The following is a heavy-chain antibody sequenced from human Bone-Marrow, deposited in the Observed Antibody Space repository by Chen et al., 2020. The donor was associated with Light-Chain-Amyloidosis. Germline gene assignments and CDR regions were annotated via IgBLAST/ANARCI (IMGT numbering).Heavy chain of an antibody. CDR1: GFTFSSYE. V-gene: IGHV3-48*03. D-gene: IGHD1-1*01. CDR2: ISSSGSPI. J-gene: IGHJ3*02. CDR3: ARVGFYNWNVHNAFDI. Sequence: EVQLVESGGGLVQPGGSLRLSCAASGFTFSSYEMNWVRQAPGKGLEWVSYISSSGSPIYYADSVKGRFTISRDNAKNSLYLQMNSLRAEDTAVYYCARVGFYNWNVHNAFDIWGQGTMVTVSS.